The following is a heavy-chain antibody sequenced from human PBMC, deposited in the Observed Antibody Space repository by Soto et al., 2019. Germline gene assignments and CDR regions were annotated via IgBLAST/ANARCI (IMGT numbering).Heavy chain of an antibody. CDR1: GFSFSSYS. D-gene: IGHD5-18*01. J-gene: IGHJ5*02. CDR3: AKWDGYGDH. Sequence: EVQLLESGGDLVQPGGSLRLSCAASGFSFSSYSFTWVRQAPGKGLEWVAGISIGGDKTWHADSVKGRFTISRDNSKNTVYRQMKSRRVDDTAVYYCAKWDGYGDHWGQGTLVTVSS. CDR2: ISIGGDKT. V-gene: IGHV3-23*01.